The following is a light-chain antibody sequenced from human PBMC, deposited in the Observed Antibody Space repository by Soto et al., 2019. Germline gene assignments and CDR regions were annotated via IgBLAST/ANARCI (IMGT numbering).Light chain of an antibody. J-gene: IGKJ4*01. CDR1: QGISND. Sequence: IQMTQSPSSLSASVGDRVTITCRASQGISNDLAWYQQKPGKAPKLLIYAASTLQSGVPSRFSSSGSGTKFTLTTISLQPDDVATYYCRKDNSNLPLTFGGGTKVEIK. CDR2: AAS. CDR3: RKDNSNLPLT. V-gene: IGKV1-27*01.